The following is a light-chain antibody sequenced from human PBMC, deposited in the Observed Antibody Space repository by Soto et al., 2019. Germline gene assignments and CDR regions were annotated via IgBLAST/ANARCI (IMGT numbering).Light chain of an antibody. CDR2: ATS. CDR1: QSVSSN. CDR3: NHYNKCHLN. J-gene: IGKJ4*01. V-gene: IGKV3-15*01. Sequence: EVFMSHSPSTRSVYPGERCSGSCRASQSVSSNLARYQQKPGQTPRLIIYATSNRATGIPARFSGSGSGTDLTTTIPSLQSADSEVYYCNHYNKCHLNLGGG.